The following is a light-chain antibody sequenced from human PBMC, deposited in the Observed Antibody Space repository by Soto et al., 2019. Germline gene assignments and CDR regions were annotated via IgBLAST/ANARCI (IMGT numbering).Light chain of an antibody. J-gene: IGLJ2*01. CDR1: SSNIGKNS. V-gene: IGLV1-40*02. CDR2: ANN. CDR3: QSYDSSLGGSVI. Sequence: QSVLTQPPSVSAAPGQRVSISCSGGSSNIGKNSVSWYQQLPATAPKLLISANNNRPSGVPDRFSGFNSGTSASLAIAGLQAEDEADYYCQSYDSSLGGSVIFGGGTKLTVL.